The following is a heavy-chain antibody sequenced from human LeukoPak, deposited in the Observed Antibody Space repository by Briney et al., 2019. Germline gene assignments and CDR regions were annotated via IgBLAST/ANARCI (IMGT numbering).Heavy chain of an antibody. V-gene: IGHV3-48*01. J-gene: IGHJ6*03. CDR3: ARVRGEYYMDV. D-gene: IGHD3-10*01. CDR1: GFTFSSYN. Sequence: GGSLRLSCAVSGFTFSSYNMNWVRQAPGKGLEWVSCITYITSSSSSTYYADSVKGRFTISRDNAKNSLYLQMNSQRAEDTALYFCARVRGEYYMDVWGKGTTVTVSS. CDR2: ITSSSSST.